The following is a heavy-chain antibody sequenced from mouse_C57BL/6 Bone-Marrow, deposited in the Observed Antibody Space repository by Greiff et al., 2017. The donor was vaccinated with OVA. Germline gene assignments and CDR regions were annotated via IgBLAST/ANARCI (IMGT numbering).Heavy chain of an antibody. J-gene: IGHJ2*01. V-gene: IGHV1-82*01. CDR1: GYAFSSSW. D-gene: IGHD1-1*01. CDR2: IYPGDGDT. CDR3: ARCYYGSSFDY. Sequence: QVQLQQSGPELVKPGASVKISCKASGYAFSSSWMNWVKQRPGKGLEWIGRIYPGDGDTNYNGKFKGKATLTVDKSSSTAYMLLSSLTSEDSAVYFCARCYYGSSFDYWGQGTTLTVSS.